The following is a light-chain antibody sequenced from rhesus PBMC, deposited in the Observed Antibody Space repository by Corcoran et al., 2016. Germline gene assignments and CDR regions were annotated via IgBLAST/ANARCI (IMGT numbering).Light chain of an antibody. V-gene: IGKV1-74*01. CDR1: ENVNNY. CDR3: QHSYGTPLT. CDR2: DAA. Sequence: DTQMTQSPSSLSASVGDRVTIPCRASENVNNYLHWYQRKPGKAPKLLIYDAATLQSGVPSRFSGSGAGTDYTFTISSLQPEDVASYYCQHSYGTPLTFGGGTKVEIK. J-gene: IGKJ4*01.